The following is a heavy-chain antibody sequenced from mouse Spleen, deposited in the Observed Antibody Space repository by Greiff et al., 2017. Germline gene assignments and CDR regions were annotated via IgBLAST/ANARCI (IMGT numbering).Heavy chain of an antibody. CDR1: GYTFTDYY. CDR2: IYPGSGNT. V-gene: IGHV1-76*01. J-gene: IGHJ2*01. D-gene: IGHD2-10*01. CDR3: ARSGSYYGKRLGRNYFDY. Sequence: QVQLQQSGAELVRPGASVKLSCKASGYTFTDYYINWVKQRPGQGLEWIARIYPGSGNTYYNEKFKGKATLTAEKSSSTAYMQLSSLTSEDSAVYFCARSGSYYGKRLGRNYFDYWGQGTTLTVSS.